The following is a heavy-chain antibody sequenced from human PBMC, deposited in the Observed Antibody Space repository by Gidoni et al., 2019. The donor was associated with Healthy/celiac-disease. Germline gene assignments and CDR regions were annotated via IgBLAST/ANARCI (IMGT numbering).Heavy chain of an antibody. CDR1: GGSVSSGSYY. CDR2: IYYSGST. D-gene: IGHD1-26*01. Sequence: QVQLQESGPGLVKPSETLSLTCTVSGGSVSSGSYYWSWIRQPPGKGLEWIGYIYYSGSTNYTPSLKSRVTISVDTSKNQFSLKLSSVTAADTAVYYCARERVGATANFDYWGQGTLVTVSS. J-gene: IGHJ4*02. CDR3: ARERVGATANFDY. V-gene: IGHV4-61*01.